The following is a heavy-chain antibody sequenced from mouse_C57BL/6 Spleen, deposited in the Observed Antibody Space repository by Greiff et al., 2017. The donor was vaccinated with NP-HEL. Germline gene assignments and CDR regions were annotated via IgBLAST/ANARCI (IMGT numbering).Heavy chain of an antibody. D-gene: IGHD2-4*01. V-gene: IGHV15-2*01. J-gene: IGHJ3*01. Sequence: VQLQQSGSELRSPGSSVKLSCKDFDSEVFPIAYMSWVRQKPGHGFEWIGGILPSIGRTIYGEKFEDKATLDADTLSNTAYLELNSLTSEDSAIYDCARGSGDYDDAFAYWGQGTLVTVSA. CDR3: ARGSGDYDDAFAY. CDR2: ILPSIGRT. CDR1: DSEVFPIAY.